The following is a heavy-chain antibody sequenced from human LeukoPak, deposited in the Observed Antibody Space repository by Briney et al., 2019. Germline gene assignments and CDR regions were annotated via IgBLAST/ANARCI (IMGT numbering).Heavy chain of an antibody. J-gene: IGHJ4*02. CDR3: ATDPYCSSTSCEGY. CDR2: FDPEDGET. V-gene: IGHV1-24*01. Sequence: GASVKVSCKVSGYTLTELSMHWVRQAPGKGLEWMGGFDPEDGETIYAQKFQGRVTMTEDTSTDTAYMELSSLRSEDTAVYYCATDPYCSSTSCEGYWGQGTLVIVSS. CDR1: GYTLTELS. D-gene: IGHD2-2*01.